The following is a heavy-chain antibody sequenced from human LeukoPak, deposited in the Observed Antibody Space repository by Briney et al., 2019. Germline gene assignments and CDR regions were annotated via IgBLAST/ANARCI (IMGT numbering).Heavy chain of an antibody. CDR2: KKQDGSEK. J-gene: IGHJ6*03. Sequence: GGSLRLSCAASGFTFSSYWMSWVRQAPGKGLEWVANKKQDGSEKHYVDSVKGRFTISRDNAKNSLYLQMNSLRAEDTAVYYCAREVCSSTSCYTHYYYYYMDVWGKGTTVTVSS. CDR1: GFTFSSYW. D-gene: IGHD2-2*02. CDR3: AREVCSSTSCYTHYYYYYMDV. V-gene: IGHV3-7*01.